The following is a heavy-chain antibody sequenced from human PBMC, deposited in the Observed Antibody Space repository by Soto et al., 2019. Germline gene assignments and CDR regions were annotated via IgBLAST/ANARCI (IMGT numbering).Heavy chain of an antibody. J-gene: IGHJ4*02. CDR2: VSGSGGST. Sequence: PGGALRLSCAASGFTFSNYAMTWVRQAPGKGLEWVSGVSGSGGSTNYADAVKGRFTISRDNSKNTLYLQMNSLRAEDTAVYYCAKDRWDTTMTYYFDYWGQGALFTVSS. CDR1: GFTFSNYA. CDR3: AKDRWDTTMTYYFDY. V-gene: IGHV3-23*01. D-gene: IGHD5-18*01.